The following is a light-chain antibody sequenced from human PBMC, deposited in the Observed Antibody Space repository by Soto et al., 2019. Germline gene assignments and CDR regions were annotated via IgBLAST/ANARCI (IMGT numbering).Light chain of an antibody. CDR2: QVT. J-gene: IGLJ1*01. Sequence: QSVLTQPASVSGSPGQSITTSCTGTSSDLAIYNYVSWYQQQPGKAPKPMIYQVTNRPSGVSNRFSGSRSGNTASLTISGLQAEDEADYYCSSYTDSSNYVFGTGTKVTVL. CDR3: SSYTDSSNYV. CDR1: SSDLAIYNY. V-gene: IGLV2-14*01.